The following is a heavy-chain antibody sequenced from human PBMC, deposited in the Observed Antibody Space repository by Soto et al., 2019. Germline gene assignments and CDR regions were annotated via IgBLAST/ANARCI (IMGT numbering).Heavy chain of an antibody. CDR1: GFTFSNAC. J-gene: IGHJ5*02. CDR2: VKSKSNGGTT. V-gene: IGHV3-15*01. CDR3: TTLGFDP. Sequence: GGSLRLSCAASGFTFSNACMSWVRQAPGKGLEWVGRVKSKSNGGTTDYAASEKGRFTISREDSKNTLYLEMNSLKTEDTAVYYCTTLGFDPWGQGTLVTVSS.